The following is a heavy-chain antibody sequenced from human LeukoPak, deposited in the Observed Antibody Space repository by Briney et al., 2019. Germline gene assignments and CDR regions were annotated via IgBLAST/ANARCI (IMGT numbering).Heavy chain of an antibody. J-gene: IGHJ3*02. CDR1: GFTFSSYA. V-gene: IGHV3-23*01. D-gene: IGHD6-13*01. CDR3: AKFLYSFDAFDI. Sequence: GGSLRLSCAASGFTFSSYAMNWVRQAPGKGLEWVSAISGSGGSTYYADSVKGRFTISRDNSKNTLYLQMNRLRAEDTAVYYCAKFLYSFDAFDIWGQGTMVTVS. CDR2: ISGSGGST.